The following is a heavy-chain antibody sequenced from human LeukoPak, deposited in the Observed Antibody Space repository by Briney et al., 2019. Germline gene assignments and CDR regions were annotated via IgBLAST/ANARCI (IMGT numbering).Heavy chain of an antibody. CDR3: ARGGDYDSSGSYYVHAFDI. Sequence: SETLSLTCGVSGGSVSSTNWWTWIRQPPGKGLEWIGEVHLDGRTNFNPSLKSRLTMSVDTSKNQFSLKLNSVTAADTAMYYCARGGDYDSSGSYYVHAFDIWGQGTMVTVSS. CDR2: VHLDGRT. CDR1: GGSVSSTNW. J-gene: IGHJ3*02. V-gene: IGHV4-4*02. D-gene: IGHD3-22*01.